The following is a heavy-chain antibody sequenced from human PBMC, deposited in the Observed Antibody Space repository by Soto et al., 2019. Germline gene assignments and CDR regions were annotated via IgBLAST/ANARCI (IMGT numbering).Heavy chain of an antibody. V-gene: IGHV3-23*01. J-gene: IGHJ4*02. CDR3: VKDDGASPSTAPT. CDR1: GITISNYP. Sequence: EVQLLESGGGLVQPGGSLRLSCAASGITISNYPMSWVRQAPGKGLDWVSGISGSGDRTYYADSAKGRFTISKDISRNSLSLQLASLGVEDPAVYFCVKDDGASPSTAPTGGQGPRVTVSP. CDR2: ISGSGDRT. D-gene: IGHD6-25*01.